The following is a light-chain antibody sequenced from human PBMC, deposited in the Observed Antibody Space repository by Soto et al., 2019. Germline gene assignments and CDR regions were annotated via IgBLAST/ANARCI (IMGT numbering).Light chain of an antibody. CDR2: DAS. J-gene: IGKJ3*01. V-gene: IGKV3-11*01. Sequence: EIVLTQSPATLSLSPGERATLSCRASQSVSSYLAWYQQKPGQAPRLLIYDASNRATGIPARFSGSGSGKDFTLTISSLEPEDFSVYYCQHRSNGFFTFGPGTKVDIK. CDR1: QSVSSY. CDR3: QHRSNGFFT.